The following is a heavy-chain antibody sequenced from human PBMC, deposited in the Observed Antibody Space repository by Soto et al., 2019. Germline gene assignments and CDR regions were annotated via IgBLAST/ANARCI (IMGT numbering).Heavy chain of an antibody. V-gene: IGHV4-31*03. J-gene: IGHJ4*02. D-gene: IGHD1-1*01. Sequence: SETLSLTCSVSGGSISSGDYYWSWIRQHPGKGLEWIGYIYYSGSTYYNPSLKSRVTISVDTSKNQFSLKLSSVTAADTAVYYCARWPQLKPRFDYWGQGTLVTVSS. CDR2: IYYSGST. CDR3: ARWPQLKPRFDY. CDR1: GGSISSGDYY.